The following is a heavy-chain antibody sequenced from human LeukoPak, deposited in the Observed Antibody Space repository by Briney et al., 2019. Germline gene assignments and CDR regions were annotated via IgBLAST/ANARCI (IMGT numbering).Heavy chain of an antibody. CDR2: IYYTGST. CDR3: ARGDLLAGSDYFQH. J-gene: IGHJ1*01. CDR1: GGSISSGGYY. Sequence: SETLSLTCTVSGGSISSGGYYWSWIRQPPGKGLEWIGYIYYTGSTNYNPSLKSRVTISLDTSKNQFSLKLSSVTAADTAVYYCARGDLLAGSDYFQHWGQGTLVTVSS. D-gene: IGHD3-9*01. V-gene: IGHV4-61*08.